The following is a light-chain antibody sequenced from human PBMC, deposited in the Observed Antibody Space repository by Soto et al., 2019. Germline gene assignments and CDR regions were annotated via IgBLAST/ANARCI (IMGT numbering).Light chain of an antibody. J-gene: IGKJ5*01. CDR2: AAS. CDR3: QQYDARPTMT. CDR1: QDIDNY. V-gene: IGKV1-33*01. Sequence: IPLTQSPSSLSASVGESVTITCRASQDIDNYLNWYQHRPGEAPKLLIYAASYLETGGPARFSGSGSGTDFSFTITSLQPEDSATYYCQQYDARPTMTFGQGTRLDIK.